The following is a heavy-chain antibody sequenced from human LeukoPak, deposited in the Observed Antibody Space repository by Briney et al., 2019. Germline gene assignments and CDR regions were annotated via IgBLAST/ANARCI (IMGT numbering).Heavy chain of an antibody. D-gene: IGHD4-17*01. CDR3: ARVTTLTRDDRGISHWYFDL. CDR2: IYSSGST. CDR1: GGSIVSGGYY. V-gene: IGHV4-31*03. J-gene: IGHJ2*01. Sequence: PSETLSLTCTVSGGSIVSGGYYWSWIRQSPLKGLEWIAYIYSSGSTYNSPSFRGRFTLSVDTSKNQFSLSLTSVDDADTAVYYCARVTTLTRDDRGISHWYFDLWGRGAQVTVSS.